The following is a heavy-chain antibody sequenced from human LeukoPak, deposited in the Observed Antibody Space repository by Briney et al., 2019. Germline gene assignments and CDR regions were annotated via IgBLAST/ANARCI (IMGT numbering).Heavy chain of an antibody. CDR3: ARGRSGSAFPHSDYFDY. Sequence: GRSLTLSCAASGFTFSSYDMHWLRQAPGKGLEWVAVISYGGSNKYYADFVKGRFTISRDNSKNTLYLQMNSLRAEDTAWYYCARGRSGSAFPHSDYFDYWGQGTLVTVSS. V-gene: IGHV3-30-3*01. CDR1: GFTFSSYD. J-gene: IGHJ4*02. D-gene: IGHD1-26*01. CDR2: ISYGGSNK.